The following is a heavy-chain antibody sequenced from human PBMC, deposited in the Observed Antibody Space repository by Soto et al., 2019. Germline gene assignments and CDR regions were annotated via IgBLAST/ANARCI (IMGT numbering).Heavy chain of an antibody. Sequence: QVQLVQSGAEVKKPGSSVKVSCKASGGTFSSYAISWVRQAPGQGLEWMGGIIPIFGTANYAQKFQGRVTITADDSTSTAYMELSSLRSEDTAVYYCAPDYDILTGYKNNWFDPWGQGTLVTVSS. CDR3: APDYDILTGYKNNWFDP. V-gene: IGHV1-69*01. CDR2: IIPIFGTA. D-gene: IGHD3-9*01. CDR1: GGTFSSYA. J-gene: IGHJ5*02.